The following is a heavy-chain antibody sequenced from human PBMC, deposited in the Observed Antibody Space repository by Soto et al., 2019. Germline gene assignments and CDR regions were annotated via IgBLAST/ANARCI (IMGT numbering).Heavy chain of an antibody. CDR3: ARARITMLRYYFDY. J-gene: IGHJ4*02. V-gene: IGHV4-30-4*01. Sequence: QVQLQESGPELVKPSQTLSLTCTVSGGSISSGDYYWSWIRQPPGKGLEWIGYIYYSGSTYYNPSLKSRVSISVDTSKNQFSLKLSSVTAADTAVYYCARARITMLRYYFDYWGQGTLVTVSS. D-gene: IGHD3-10*02. CDR1: GGSISSGDYY. CDR2: IYYSGST.